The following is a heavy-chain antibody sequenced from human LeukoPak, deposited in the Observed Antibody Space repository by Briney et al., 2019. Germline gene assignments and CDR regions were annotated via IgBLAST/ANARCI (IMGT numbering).Heavy chain of an antibody. CDR3: ARVDIVATTSFDY. CDR1: GYTFTSYA. J-gene: IGHJ4*02. V-gene: IGHV1-3*01. D-gene: IGHD5-12*01. CDR2: INAGNGNT. Sequence: ASVKVSCKASGYTFTSYAMHWVRQAPGQRLAWMGWINAGNGNTKYSQKFQGRVTITRDTSASTAYMELSSLRSEDTAVYYCARVDIVATTSFDYWGQGTLVTVSS.